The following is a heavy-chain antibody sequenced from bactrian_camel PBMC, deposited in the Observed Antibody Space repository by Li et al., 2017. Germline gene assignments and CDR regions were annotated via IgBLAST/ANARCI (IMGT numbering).Heavy chain of an antibody. CDR3: SADCPAIVGWGRDEY. V-gene: IGHV3S53*01. CDR2: IDDDGAT. CDR1: EYMYINYC. Sequence: HVQLVESGGGSVQAGESLRLSCTADEYMYINYCLGWFRQAPGKEREGVAAIDDDGATTYADSVKGRFTTSQDKAKTTHFLQMTKLLPEDTAVYTCSADCPAIVGWGRDEYWGQGTQVTVS. J-gene: IGHJ4*01. D-gene: IGHD3*01.